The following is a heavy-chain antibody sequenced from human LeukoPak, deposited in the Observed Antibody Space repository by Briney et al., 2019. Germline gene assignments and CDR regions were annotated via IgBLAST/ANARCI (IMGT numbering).Heavy chain of an antibody. V-gene: IGHV4-34*01. Sequence: SETLSLTCAVYGGSFSGYYWSWIRQPPGKGLEWIGEIYHSGSTNSNPSLKSRVTISVDTSKNQFSLQLSSVTAADTAVYYCARVKTTMIVATRAFDIWGQGTMVTVSS. J-gene: IGHJ3*02. CDR1: GGSFSGYY. CDR3: ARVKTTMIVATRAFDI. D-gene: IGHD3-22*01. CDR2: IYHSGST.